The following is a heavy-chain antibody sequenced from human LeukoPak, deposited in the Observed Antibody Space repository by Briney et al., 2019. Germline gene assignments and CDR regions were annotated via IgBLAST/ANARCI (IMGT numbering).Heavy chain of an antibody. V-gene: IGHV4-39*01. CDR3: ARIGPYYYDSSGFDAIDY. Sequence: SETLSLTCTVSGGSISSSSYYWGWIRQPPGKGLEWIGSIYYSGSTHYNPSLKSRVTISVDTSKNQFSLKLSSVTAADTAVYYCARIGPYYYDSSGFDAIDYWGQGTLVTVSS. CDR2: IYYSGST. CDR1: GGSISSSSYY. D-gene: IGHD3-22*01. J-gene: IGHJ4*02.